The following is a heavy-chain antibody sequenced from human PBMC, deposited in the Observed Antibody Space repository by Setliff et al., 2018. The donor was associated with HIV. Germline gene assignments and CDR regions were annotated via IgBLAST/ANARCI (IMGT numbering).Heavy chain of an antibody. D-gene: IGHD5-12*01. CDR2: IYASRST. Sequence: SETLSLTCTVSSDSIRFYYWTWIRQPPGKGLEWIGNIYASRSTNYNPSLKSRVTISVDTSKNQFSLNLSSVTAADTAIYYCARDWGYIAATPDYWGQGTRVTVSS. V-gene: IGHV4-4*08. CDR1: SDSIRFYY. J-gene: IGHJ4*02. CDR3: ARDWGYIAATPDY.